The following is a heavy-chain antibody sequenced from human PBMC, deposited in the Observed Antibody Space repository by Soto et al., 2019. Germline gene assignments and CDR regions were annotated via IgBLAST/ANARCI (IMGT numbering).Heavy chain of an antibody. CDR3: ARDNPPFDP. CDR1: AYTFTNYG. V-gene: IGHV1-18*01. CDR2: INTYNGNT. J-gene: IGHJ5*02. Sequence: ASVKVSCNASAYTFTNYGISWVRQAPGQGLEGMGWINTYNGNTNYAQKVQGRVTMTTDTSTNTAYMELRSLRSDDTAVYYCARDNPPFDPWGQGTLVTVSS.